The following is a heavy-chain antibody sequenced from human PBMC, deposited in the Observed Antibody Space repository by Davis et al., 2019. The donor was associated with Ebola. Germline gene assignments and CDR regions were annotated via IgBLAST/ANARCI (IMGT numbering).Heavy chain of an antibody. V-gene: IGHV4-39*07. Sequence: MPSETLSLTCTVSGGSISSSNYYWGWIRQPPGKGLEWIGSVYYTGSTNYNPSLKSRVTISVDTSKNQFSLKLSSVTAADTAVYYCARDFYYYGMDVWGKGTTVTVSS. CDR1: GGSISSSNYY. CDR2: VYYTGST. CDR3: ARDFYYYGMDV. J-gene: IGHJ6*04.